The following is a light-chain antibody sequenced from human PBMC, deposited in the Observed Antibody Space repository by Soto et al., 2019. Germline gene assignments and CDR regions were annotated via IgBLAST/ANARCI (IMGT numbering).Light chain of an antibody. CDR2: YDD. CDR1: SSNIGNNA. CDR3: AAWDDSLNGHYV. Sequence: QSVLTQPPSVSEAPRQRVTISCSGSSSNIGNNAVNWYQQLPGKAPKLLIYYDDLLPSGVSDRFSGSKSGTSASLAISGLQSEDEADYYCAAWDDSLNGHYVFGTGTQLTVL. J-gene: IGLJ1*01. V-gene: IGLV1-36*01.